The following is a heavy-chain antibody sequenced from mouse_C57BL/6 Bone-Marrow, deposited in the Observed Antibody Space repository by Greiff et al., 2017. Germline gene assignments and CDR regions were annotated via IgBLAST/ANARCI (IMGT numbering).Heavy chain of an antibody. V-gene: IGHV1-80*01. CDR1: GYAFSSYR. CDR2: IYPGDGDT. CDR3: ARSGTTVVAPYWYFDV. Sequence: VQLQQSGAELVKPGASVKISCKASGYAFSSYRMNWVKQRPGKGLEWIGQIYPGDGDTNYNGKFKGKATLTADKSSSTAYMQLSSLTSEDSAVYFCARSGTTVVAPYWYFDVWGTGTTVTVSS. D-gene: IGHD1-1*01. J-gene: IGHJ1*03.